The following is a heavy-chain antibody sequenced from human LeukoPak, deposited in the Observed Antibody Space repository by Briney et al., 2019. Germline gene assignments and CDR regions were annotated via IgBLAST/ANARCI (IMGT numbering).Heavy chain of an antibody. CDR2: IKQDGSEK. J-gene: IGHJ6*03. D-gene: IGHD6-13*01. Sequence: GGSLRLSCAASGFTFISYWMSWVRQAPGKGLEWVANIKQDGSEKNYVDSVKGRFTISRDNAKNSLYLQLNSLRAEDTAVYYCARSPKYSSSWPRLSYYYYMDVWGKGTTVTISS. CDR1: GFTFISYW. V-gene: IGHV3-7*01. CDR3: ARSPKYSSSWPRLSYYYYMDV.